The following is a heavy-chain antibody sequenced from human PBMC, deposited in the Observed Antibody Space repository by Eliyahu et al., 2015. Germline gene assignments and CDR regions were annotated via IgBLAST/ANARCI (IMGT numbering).Heavy chain of an antibody. CDR3: ARHPHGDYGDRYFDL. D-gene: IGHD4-17*01. J-gene: IGHJ2*01. Sequence: EVQLVQSGAEVKKPGESLKISCKGSGYSFTSYLFGWVRQMPGKGLEWMGILYPGDSDTRYSPSFQGRVTISADKSISTAYLQWSSLKASDTAMYYCARHPHGDYGDRYFDLWGRGTLVSVSS. CDR1: GYSFTSYL. CDR2: LYPGDSDT. V-gene: IGHV5-51*01.